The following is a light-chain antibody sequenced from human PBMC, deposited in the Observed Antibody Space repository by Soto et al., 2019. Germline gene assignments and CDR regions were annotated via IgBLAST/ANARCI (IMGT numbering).Light chain of an antibody. V-gene: IGKV3-20*01. CDR1: QGFRGAT. Sequence: EIVLTQSPGTLSLSPGERATLPARAGQGFRGATLAWYKQKPGQAPRLSIYGASSRATGIPDRFSGSGSGTDFTLTISSLEPEDFAVYYCQHYGSALFTFGPGTKVDVK. J-gene: IGKJ3*01. CDR3: QHYGSALFT. CDR2: GAS.